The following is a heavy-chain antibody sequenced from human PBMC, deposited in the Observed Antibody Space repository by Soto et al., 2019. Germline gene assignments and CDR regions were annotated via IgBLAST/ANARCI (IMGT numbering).Heavy chain of an antibody. J-gene: IGHJ4*02. CDR3: AKFGAPAAGTAYYFDY. CDR1: GFTFSSYA. Sequence: GGSLRLSCAASGFTFSSYAMSWVRQAPGKGLEWVSAISGSGGSTYYADSVKGRFTISRDNSKNTLYLQMNSLRAEDTAVYYCAKFGAPAAGTAYYFDYWGQGTLVTVSS. D-gene: IGHD6-13*01. V-gene: IGHV3-23*01. CDR2: ISGSGGST.